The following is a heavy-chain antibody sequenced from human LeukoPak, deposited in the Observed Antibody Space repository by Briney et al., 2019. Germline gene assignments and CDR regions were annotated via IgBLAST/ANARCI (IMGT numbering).Heavy chain of an antibody. CDR1: GFPFSNYA. CDR2: IASNGNT. V-gene: IGHV3-23*01. D-gene: IGHD2-15*01. J-gene: IGHJ3*01. Sequence: GGPLPLSCAASGFPFSNYAWTWVRQPSGRGREWVVNIASNGNTYSADSVKGRFTISRDDSKSTLYLQMNSLRPGDTAVYYCAKCARSGGACYDAFDLWGQGTMVTVSS. CDR3: AKCARSGGACYDAFDL.